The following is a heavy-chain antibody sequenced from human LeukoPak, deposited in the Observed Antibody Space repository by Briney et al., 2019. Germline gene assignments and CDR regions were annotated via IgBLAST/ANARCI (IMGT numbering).Heavy chain of an antibody. J-gene: IGHJ4*01. D-gene: IGHD3-16*01. CDR3: STGGYYFDY. V-gene: IGHV3-15*01. Sequence: TGGSLRLSCVGSGFTFSNAWMNWVRQAPGKGLQWVGRIKSKANGETIEYAAPEKGRFTISRDDSKNTVYLQVSSLKTEDTAVYFCSTGGYYFDYWGQGTLVTVSS. CDR2: IKSKANGETI. CDR1: GFTFSNAW.